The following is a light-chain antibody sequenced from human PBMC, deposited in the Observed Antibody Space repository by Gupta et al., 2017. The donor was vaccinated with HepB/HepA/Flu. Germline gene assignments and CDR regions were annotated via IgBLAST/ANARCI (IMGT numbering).Light chain of an antibody. V-gene: IGLV2-14*01. CDR1: SSDVGGYNY. CDR2: DVS. Sequence: QPALTQPASVSGSPGQSISISCTGTSSDVGGYNYVYWFKQEPGKAPTLIIYDVSNRPPGVSNRFSGSKSGNSASLTISGLQAEDEADYYGGSFASGFTLVFGGGTKLTVL. CDR3: GSFASGFTLV. J-gene: IGLJ2*01.